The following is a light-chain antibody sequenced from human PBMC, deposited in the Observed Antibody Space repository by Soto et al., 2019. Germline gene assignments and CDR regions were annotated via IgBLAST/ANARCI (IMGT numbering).Light chain of an antibody. CDR3: QQLNSYPYT. CDR1: QAIASF. CDR2: AAS. J-gene: IGKJ2*01. V-gene: IGKV1-9*01. Sequence: DIQLTQSPSFLSASVGDRVTITCRASQAIASFLAWYQQKPGEAPKLLIYAASTLQSGVPPRFSGSRSGPQYTLTINTLQPEDFATYYCQQLNSYPYTFAKGTKVDIK.